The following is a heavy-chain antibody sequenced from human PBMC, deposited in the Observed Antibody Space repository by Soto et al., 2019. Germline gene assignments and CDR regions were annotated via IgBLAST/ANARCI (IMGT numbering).Heavy chain of an antibody. CDR3: ARAWTATAGWANWFDR. CDR2: VYYSGST. D-gene: IGHD6-13*01. J-gene: IGHJ5*02. CDR1: GGSISSHS. V-gene: IGHV4-59*11. Sequence: SETLSLTCTVSGGSISSHSWSWIRQPPGEGLEWIGHVYYSGSTYSNPSLKSRVIISVDTSKTQFFLKLTSVTAADTAVYYCARAWTATAGWANWFDRWGQGTLVTV.